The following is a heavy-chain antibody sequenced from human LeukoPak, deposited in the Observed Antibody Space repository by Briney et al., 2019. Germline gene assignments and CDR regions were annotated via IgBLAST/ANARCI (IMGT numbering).Heavy chain of an antibody. J-gene: IGHJ4*02. CDR1: GFTFDDYA. CDR3: AKDPFDY. Sequence: GGSLRLSCAASGFTFDDYAMHWVRQAPGKGLEWVSGISWNSGSIGHADSVKGRFTISRDNAKNSLYLQMNSLRAEDTALYYCAKDPFDYRGQGTLVTVSS. CDR2: ISWNSGSI. V-gene: IGHV3-9*01.